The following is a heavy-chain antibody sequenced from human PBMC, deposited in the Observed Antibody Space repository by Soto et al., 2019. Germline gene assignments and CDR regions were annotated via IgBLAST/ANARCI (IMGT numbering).Heavy chain of an antibody. V-gene: IGHV3-23*01. CDR2: ISGSGGST. Sequence: AGRSLRLSCAASGFTFSSYAMSWVRQAPGKGLEWVSAISGSGGSTYYADSVKGRFTISRDNSKNTLYLQMNSLRAEDTAVYYCAKPYSSSWQDYYYYYGMDVWGQGTTVTVSS. CDR1: GFTFSSYA. D-gene: IGHD6-13*01. CDR3: AKPYSSSWQDYYYYYGMDV. J-gene: IGHJ6*02.